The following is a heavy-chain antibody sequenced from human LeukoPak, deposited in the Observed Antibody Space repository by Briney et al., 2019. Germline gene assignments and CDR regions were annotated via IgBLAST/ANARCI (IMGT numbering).Heavy chain of an antibody. J-gene: IGHJ4*02. CDR1: GYTFINYY. D-gene: IGHD3-10*01. V-gene: IGHV1-46*01. CDR3: ERGGSSYRFGEYPYYFDY. Sequence: ASVKVSCKTSGYTFINYYIHWARQVPGEGLEWVGIINPRDATTAYAREFQGRVTMTMDTTATTAYMELSRLRSDDTAVYYCERGGSSYRFGEYPYYFDYWGQGTLVTVSS. CDR2: INPRDATT.